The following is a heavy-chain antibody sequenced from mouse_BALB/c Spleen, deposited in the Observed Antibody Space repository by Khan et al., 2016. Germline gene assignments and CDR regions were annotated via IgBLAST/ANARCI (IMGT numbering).Heavy chain of an antibody. CDR1: GFSLTSYG. D-gene: IGHD3-2*01. Sequence: QVQLKESGPGLVAPSQSLSITCTVSGFSLTSYGVHWVRQPPGKGLEWLGVIWAGGSTNYNSALMSRLSISKDNSKSQVFLKMNSLQTDDTAMYYYARDGRQLGLRTWFAYWGQGTLVTVSA. J-gene: IGHJ3*01. CDR3: ARDGRQLGLRTWFAY. V-gene: IGHV2-9*02. CDR2: IWAGGST.